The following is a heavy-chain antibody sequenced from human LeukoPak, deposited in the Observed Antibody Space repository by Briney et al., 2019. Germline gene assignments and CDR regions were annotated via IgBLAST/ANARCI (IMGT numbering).Heavy chain of an antibody. V-gene: IGHV1-69*05. Sequence: GASVKVSRKASGGTFNSHVISWVRQAPGQGLEWMGGIIPVFGTANYAQKFQGRVTITTDESTTTAYMETSSLRSEDTAVYYCARGYYYGSESYWHTKWFDPWGQGTLVTVSS. CDR3: ARGYYYGSESYWHTKWFDP. J-gene: IGHJ5*02. D-gene: IGHD3-10*01. CDR1: GGTFNSHV. CDR2: IIPVFGTA.